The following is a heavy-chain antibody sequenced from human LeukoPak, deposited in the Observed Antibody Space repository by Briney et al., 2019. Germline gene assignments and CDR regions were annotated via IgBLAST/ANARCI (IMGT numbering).Heavy chain of an antibody. CDR1: GFTFSSYA. Sequence: GGSLRLSCAASGFTFSSYAMHWVRQAPGKGLEWVAVISYDGGNKYYADSVKGRFTIPRDNSKNTLYLQMNSLRAEDTAVYYCARGRGPWGTTPDYFDYWGQGTLVTVSS. V-gene: IGHV3-30-3*01. CDR2: ISYDGGNK. J-gene: IGHJ4*02. CDR3: ARGRGPWGTTPDYFDY. D-gene: IGHD3-16*01.